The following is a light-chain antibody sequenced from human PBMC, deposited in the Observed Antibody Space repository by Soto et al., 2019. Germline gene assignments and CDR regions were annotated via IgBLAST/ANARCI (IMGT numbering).Light chain of an antibody. J-gene: IGKJ2*01. CDR2: AAS. CDR3: QQLSSFPDT. CDR1: QGVNNY. V-gene: IGKV1-9*01. Sequence: DLQLTQSPSFLSASVGDRVTITCRASQGVNNYLGWYQQKPGKAPKLLIYAASTLQSGVPSRFSGSGSGTEFTLTISSLQPEDFATYYCQQLSSFPDTFGQGTKLEIK.